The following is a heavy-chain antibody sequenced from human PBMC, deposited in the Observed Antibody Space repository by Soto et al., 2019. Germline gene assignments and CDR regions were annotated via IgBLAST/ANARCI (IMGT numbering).Heavy chain of an antibody. D-gene: IGHD3-16*01. CDR2: FGGSGNT. Sequence: GGSLRLSCVASGFSFSSNAMSWVRQAPGKGLEWVSTFGGSGNTYYADSVKGRFTISRDNSESTLYLQMNSLRTEDTAMYYCEKRLMSIHYFDYWGQGTLVTVSS. CDR1: GFSFSSNA. CDR3: EKRLMSIHYFDY. J-gene: IGHJ4*02. V-gene: IGHV3-23*01.